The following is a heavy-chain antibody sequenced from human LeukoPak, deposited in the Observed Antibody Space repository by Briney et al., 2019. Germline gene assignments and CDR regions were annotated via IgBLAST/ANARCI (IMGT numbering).Heavy chain of an antibody. Sequence: KPSGTLSLTCTVSGGSISSSSYYWGWIRQPPGKGLEWIGSIYYSGSTYYNPSLKSRVTISVDTSKNQFSLKLSSVTAADTAVYYCARDLVRWYDSSGGVYWGQGTLVTVSS. CDR2: IYYSGST. V-gene: IGHV4-39*02. D-gene: IGHD3-22*01. CDR1: GGSISSSSYY. J-gene: IGHJ4*02. CDR3: ARDLVRWYDSSGGVY.